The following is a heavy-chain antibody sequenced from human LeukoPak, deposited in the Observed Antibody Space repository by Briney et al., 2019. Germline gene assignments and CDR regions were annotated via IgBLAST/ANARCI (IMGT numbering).Heavy chain of an antibody. J-gene: IGHJ4*02. V-gene: IGHV1-3*01. Sequence: ASVTVSCKASGYTFTSYAMHWVRQAPGQRLEWMGWINAGNGNTKYSQKFQGRVTITRDTSASTAYMELSSLRSEDTAVYSCARGVATNRYYFDYWGQGTLVTVSS. CDR1: GYTFTSYA. CDR3: ARGVATNRYYFDY. CDR2: INAGNGNT. D-gene: IGHD5-12*01.